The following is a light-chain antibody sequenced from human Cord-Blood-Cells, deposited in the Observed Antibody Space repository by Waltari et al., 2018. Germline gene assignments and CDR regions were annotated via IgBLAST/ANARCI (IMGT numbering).Light chain of an antibody. CDR3: QRTYNAPPLT. V-gene: IGKV1-27*01. Sequence: DIQLTQSQSSLSASVGKRVTNTCRVIRGLSRFLNGYRQKPGKFPKPRIYSASNLQFGVPSRFSGSGSGTEFTLTISSLQPEDVATYYGQRTYNAPPLTFGGGTKVEIK. J-gene: IGKJ4*01. CDR1: RGLSRF. CDR2: SAS.